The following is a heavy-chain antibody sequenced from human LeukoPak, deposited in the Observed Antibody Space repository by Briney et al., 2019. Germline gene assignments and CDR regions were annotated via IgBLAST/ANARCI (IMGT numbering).Heavy chain of an antibody. J-gene: IGHJ5*02. CDR2: IHTSGST. Sequence: SETLSLTCTVSGGSISSGDYYWTWIRQPAGKGLEWIGRIHTSGSTNYKPSLQSRVTIAIDTSKNQFSLKLSSVTAADTAVYSCARVWNRGWLDPWGQGTLVTVSS. V-gene: IGHV4-61*02. D-gene: IGHD7-27*01. CDR3: ARVWNRGWLDP. CDR1: GGSISSGDYY.